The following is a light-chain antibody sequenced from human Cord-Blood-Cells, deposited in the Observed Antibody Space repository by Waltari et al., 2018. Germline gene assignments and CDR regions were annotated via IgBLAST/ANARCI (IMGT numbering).Light chain of an antibody. CDR1: VLAKKY. CDR3: YSAADNNWV. Sequence: SSELTQPSSVSVSPGQTARITCSGAVLAKKYARWFQQKTGQAPVLVIYKESERTSGIPERFSGSSSGTTGTLTISGAQGEEEADYYCYSAADNNWVFGGGTKLTVL. CDR2: KES. V-gene: IGLV3-27*01. J-gene: IGLJ3*02.